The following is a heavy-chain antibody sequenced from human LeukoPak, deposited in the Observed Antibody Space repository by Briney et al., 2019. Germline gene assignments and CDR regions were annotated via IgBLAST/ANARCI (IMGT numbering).Heavy chain of an antibody. CDR3: ARIIVGASFDY. CDR2: ISYTGGT. V-gene: IGHV4-31*03. D-gene: IGHD1-26*01. J-gene: IGHJ4*02. CDR1: GGSVNNGPYY. Sequence: SETLSLTCTVSGGSVNNGPYYWSWIRQHPGKGLEWIGYISYTGGTCYNPSLESRVSMSVDTSKNQFSLKLSSVTAADTAMYYCARIIVGASFDYWGQGTLVTVSS.